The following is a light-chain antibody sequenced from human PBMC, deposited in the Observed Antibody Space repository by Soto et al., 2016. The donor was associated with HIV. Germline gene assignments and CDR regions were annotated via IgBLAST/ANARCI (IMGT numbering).Light chain of an antibody. CDR1: QSLL. CDR2: EVS. J-gene: IGKJ2*01. V-gene: IGKV2D-29*02. Sequence: DIVMTQTPLSLSVTPGQPASISCKSSQSLLQKPGQSPQLLIYEVSNRFSGVPDRFSGSGSGTDFTLKISRVEAEDVGVYYCMQSIQLPQTFGQGTKLEIK. CDR3: MQSIQLPQT.